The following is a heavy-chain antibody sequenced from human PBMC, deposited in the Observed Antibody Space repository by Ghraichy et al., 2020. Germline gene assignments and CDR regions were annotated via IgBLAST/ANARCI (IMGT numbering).Heavy chain of an antibody. Sequence: GGSLRLSCAASGFTFSGYWMSWVRQAPGMGLEWVANIKKDGSEKYYVDSVKGRFTISRDNAKNSLFLQMNSLRAEDTAVYYCARDLGGGWYFDYWGQGALVTVSS. CDR3: ARDLGGGWYFDY. CDR1: GFTFSGYW. J-gene: IGHJ4*02. V-gene: IGHV3-7*01. CDR2: IKKDGSEK. D-gene: IGHD6-19*01.